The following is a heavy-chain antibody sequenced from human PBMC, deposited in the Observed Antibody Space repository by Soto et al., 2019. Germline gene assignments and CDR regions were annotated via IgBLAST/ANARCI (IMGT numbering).Heavy chain of an antibody. CDR2: ISGSGGST. D-gene: IGHD1-7*01. CDR3: AKDVLELRLLLENWFDP. CDR1: GFTFSSYA. V-gene: IGHV3-23*01. J-gene: IGHJ5*02. Sequence: EVQLLESGGGLVQPGGSLRLSCAASGFTFSSYAMSWVRQAPGKGLEWVSAISGSGGSTYYADSVKGRFTISRDNSKNTLYLRMNSLRAEDTAVYYCAKDVLELRLLLENWFDPWGQGTLVTVSS.